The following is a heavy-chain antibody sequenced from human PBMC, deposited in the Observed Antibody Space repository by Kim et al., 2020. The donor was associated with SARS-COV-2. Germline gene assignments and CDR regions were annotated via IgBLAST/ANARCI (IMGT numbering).Heavy chain of an antibody. CDR2: ISYDGSNK. J-gene: IGHJ6*02. Sequence: GGSLRLSCAASGFTFSSYGMHWVRQAPGKGLEWVAVISYDGSNKYYADSVKGRFTISRDNSKNTLYLQMNSLRAEDTAVYYCARELVPGSYSSGKNYYYYYGMDVWGQGTTVTVSS. D-gene: IGHD6-19*01. V-gene: IGHV3-33*05. CDR3: ARELVPGSYSSGKNYYYYYGMDV. CDR1: GFTFSSYG.